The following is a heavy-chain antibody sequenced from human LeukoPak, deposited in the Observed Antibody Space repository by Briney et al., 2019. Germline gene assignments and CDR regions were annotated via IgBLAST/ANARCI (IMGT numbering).Heavy chain of an antibody. CDR1: CASISSSGYY. J-gene: IGHJ5*02. CDR2: IYYSGST. V-gene: IGHV4-39*01. CDR3: ARHEYSGSYYGLSWFDP. Sequence: SETLSLTCTVSCASISSSGYYSGWIRQPPGKGLEWIASIYYSGSTYYNPSLKSRVTISVDTSHNQLSLKLSSLTAADTAMYYCARHEYSGSYYGLSWFDPWGQGTLVTVSS. D-gene: IGHD1-26*01.